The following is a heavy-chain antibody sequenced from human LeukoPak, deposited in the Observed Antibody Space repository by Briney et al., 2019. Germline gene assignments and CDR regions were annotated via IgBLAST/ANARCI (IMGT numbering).Heavy chain of an antibody. Sequence: PGGSLRLSCAASGFTFNSYSMNWVRQAPGKGLEWVSYISSSSSTIYYADSVKGRFTISRDNAKNSLYLQMNSLRAEDTAVYYCARTPIKRGLVHFDYWGQGTLVTVSS. D-gene: IGHD6-6*01. V-gene: IGHV3-48*04. CDR1: GFTFNSYS. J-gene: IGHJ4*02. CDR3: ARTPIKRGLVHFDY. CDR2: ISSSSSTI.